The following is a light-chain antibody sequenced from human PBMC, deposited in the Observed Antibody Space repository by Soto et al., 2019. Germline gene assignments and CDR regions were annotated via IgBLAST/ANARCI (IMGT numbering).Light chain of an antibody. J-gene: IGKJ2*01. Sequence: DIQMTQSPSTLSASVGDGVTITCRASQSIGSWLAWYQQKPGKAPKLLIYKATNLQRGVPSRFSGSGSGTDFSLTISSLQPVDSATYFCQQYNDFQYTFGPGTKLEI. CDR1: QSIGSW. CDR3: QQYNDFQYT. V-gene: IGKV1-5*03. CDR2: KAT.